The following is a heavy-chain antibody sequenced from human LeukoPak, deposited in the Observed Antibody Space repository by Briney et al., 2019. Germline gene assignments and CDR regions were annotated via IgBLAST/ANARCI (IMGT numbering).Heavy chain of an antibody. V-gene: IGHV3-23*01. CDR2: ISGSGGST. CDR3: AKNPANFDWSSDC. D-gene: IGHD3-9*01. J-gene: IGHJ4*02. Sequence: GGSLRLSCAASGFTFSNYAMSWVRQAPGKGLEWVSAISGSGGSTYYADSVKGRFTISRDNSKNTLYLQMNSLRAEDTAVYYCAKNPANFDWSSDCWGQGTLVTVSS. CDR1: GFTFSNYA.